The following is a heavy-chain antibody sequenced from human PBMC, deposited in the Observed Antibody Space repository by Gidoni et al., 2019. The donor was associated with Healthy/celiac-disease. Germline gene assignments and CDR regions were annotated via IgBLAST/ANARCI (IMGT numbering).Heavy chain of an antibody. V-gene: IGHV4-39*01. J-gene: IGHJ4*02. CDR1: GGSISSSSYY. CDR3: ARRGTIFGVVTQYYFDY. CDR2: IYYSGST. D-gene: IGHD3-3*01. Sequence: QLQLQESGPGLVKPSETLSLTCTVSGGSISSSSYYWGWIRQPPGKGLEWIGSIYYSGSTYYNPSLKSRVTISVDTSKNQFSLKLSSVTAADTAVYYCARRGTIFGVVTQYYFDYWGQGTLVTVSS.